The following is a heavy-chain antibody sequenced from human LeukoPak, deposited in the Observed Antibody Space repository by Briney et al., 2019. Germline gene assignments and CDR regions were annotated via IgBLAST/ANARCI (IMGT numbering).Heavy chain of an antibody. CDR2: IYHSGST. Sequence: SETLSLTCTVSGYSINSGYYWGWIRQPPGKGLEWIGSIYHSGSTYYNPSLKSRVTISVDTSKNQFSLKLSSVTAADTAVYYCARHSGSGTWPYYYYYYYMDVWGKGTTVTISS. CDR1: GYSINSGYY. V-gene: IGHV4-38-2*02. CDR3: ARHSGSGTWPYYYYYYYMDV. J-gene: IGHJ6*03. D-gene: IGHD3-10*01.